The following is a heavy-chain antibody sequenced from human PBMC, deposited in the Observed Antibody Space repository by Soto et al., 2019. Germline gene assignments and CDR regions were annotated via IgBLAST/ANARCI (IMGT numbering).Heavy chain of an antibody. CDR1: GVSISSYY. CDR3: AREKVEVRYYYSGMDV. CDR2: IDYSGTT. Sequence: SETLSLTCTVSGVSISSYYWSWIRQPPGKGLEWIGYIDYSGTTSYNPSLQSRVTISGDTSKNQVSLKVSSVTAADTAVYYCAREKVEVRYYYSGMDVWRQGTTVTVSS. V-gene: IGHV4-59*01. J-gene: IGHJ6*02. D-gene: IGHD1-1*01.